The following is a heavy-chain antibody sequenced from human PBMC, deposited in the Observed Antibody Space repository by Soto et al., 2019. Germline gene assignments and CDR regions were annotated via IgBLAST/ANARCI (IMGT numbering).Heavy chain of an antibody. CDR2: IWYDGSNK. CDR3: ARGGIWEIRAADAFDI. CDR1: GFTLSSYG. J-gene: IGHJ3*02. Sequence: QVQLVESGGGAVQPGRSLRLSCAASGFTLSSYGMHWVRQAPGKGLEWVAFIWYDGSNKYYADSVKGRFTISRDNSKNTLYLQMNSLRAEDTAVYYCARGGIWEIRAADAFDIWGQGTMVTVSS. D-gene: IGHD1-26*01. V-gene: IGHV3-33*01.